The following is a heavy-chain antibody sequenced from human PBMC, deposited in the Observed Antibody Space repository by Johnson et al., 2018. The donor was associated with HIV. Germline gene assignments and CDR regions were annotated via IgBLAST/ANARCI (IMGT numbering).Heavy chain of an antibody. CDR1: RFTFSSYA. V-gene: IGHV3-30-3*01. D-gene: IGHD6-13*01. CDR2: ISYDGSNK. CDR3: ATIAAHGAAFDI. Sequence: QVHLVESWGGLVQPGGSLRLSCAASRFTFSSYAMHWVRQAPGKGLEWVAVISYDGSNKYYADSVKGRFTISRDNSKNTLYLQMNSLRPEDTAAYYCATIAAHGAAFDIWGQGTVVTVSS. J-gene: IGHJ3*02.